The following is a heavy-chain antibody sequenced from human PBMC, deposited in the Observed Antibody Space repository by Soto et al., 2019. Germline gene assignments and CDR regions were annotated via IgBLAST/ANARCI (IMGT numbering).Heavy chain of an antibody. Sequence: EAQLLESGGGLVQPGGSLRLSCAASGFTFTSYAMSWVRQAPGKGLEWVSGVSGGGGATYYADSVKGRFTISRDNSKNTLYLQLNSLRAEDTAVYYCAKDYFICDGGSCYHYHYCYGMDVWGQGTTVTVSS. D-gene: IGHD2-15*01. CDR1: GFTFTSYA. CDR3: AKDYFICDGGSCYHYHYCYGMDV. CDR2: VSGGGGAT. V-gene: IGHV3-23*01. J-gene: IGHJ6*02.